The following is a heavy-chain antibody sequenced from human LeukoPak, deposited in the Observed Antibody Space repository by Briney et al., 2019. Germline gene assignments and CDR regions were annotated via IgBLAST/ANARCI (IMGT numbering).Heavy chain of an antibody. CDR3: ARDQGKGYDFWSGYWGDAFDI. CDR1: GGSISSYY. Sequence: SETLSLTCTVSGGSISSYYWSWIRQPAGKGLEWIGRIYTSGSTNYNPSLKSRVTMSVDTSKNQFSLKLSSVTAADTAVYYCARDQGKGYDFWSGYWGDAFDIWGQGTMVTVPS. CDR2: IYTSGST. J-gene: IGHJ3*02. D-gene: IGHD3-3*01. V-gene: IGHV4-4*07.